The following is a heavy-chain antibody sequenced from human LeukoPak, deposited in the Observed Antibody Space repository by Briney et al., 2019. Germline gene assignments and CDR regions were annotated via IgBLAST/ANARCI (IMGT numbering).Heavy chain of an antibody. J-gene: IGHJ4*02. CDR1: GFTLSSYD. CDR2: LSGSPISGRGGRT. D-gene: IGHD5-18*01. Sequence: GGSLRLSCAASGFTLSSYDMSWVRQAPGKGLEWVSTLSGSPISGRGGRTNYAESVKGRFTISRDDSNNTLYLHMNSLTAEDTAIYYCAKRMGYNYGHFDYWGQGTLVTVSS. CDR3: AKRMGYNYGHFDY. V-gene: IGHV3-23*01.